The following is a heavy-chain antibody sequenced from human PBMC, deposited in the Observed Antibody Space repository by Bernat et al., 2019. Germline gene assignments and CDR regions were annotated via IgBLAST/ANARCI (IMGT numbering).Heavy chain of an antibody. CDR2: IYPGSGNT. CDR3: AREGYGWFAY. J-gene: IGHJ4*03. D-gene: IGHD5-18*01. CDR1: GYTFTDYY. V-gene: IGHV1-2*02. Sequence: QVQLQQSGAELVRPGASVKLSCKASGYTFTDYYINWVKQRPGQGLEWIARIYPGSGNTYYNEKFKGKATLTAEKSSSTAYMQLSSLTSEDSAVYFCAREGYGWFAYWGQGTLVTVS.